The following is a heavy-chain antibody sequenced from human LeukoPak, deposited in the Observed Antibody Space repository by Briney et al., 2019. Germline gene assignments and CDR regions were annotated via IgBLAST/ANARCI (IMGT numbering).Heavy chain of an antibody. CDR3: AKDIRAGPGGFDY. J-gene: IGHJ4*02. CDR1: GFTFDDYA. Sequence: GRSLRLSCAASGFTFDDYAMHWVRQAPGKGLEWVSGISWNSGSIGYADSVKGRFTISRDNAKNSLYLQMNSLRAEDTALYYCAKDIRAGPGGFDYWGQGTLVTVSS. CDR2: ISWNSGSI. D-gene: IGHD1-26*01. V-gene: IGHV3-9*01.